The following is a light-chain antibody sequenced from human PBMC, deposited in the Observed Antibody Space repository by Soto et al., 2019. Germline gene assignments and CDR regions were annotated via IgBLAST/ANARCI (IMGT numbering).Light chain of an antibody. CDR3: QQYNDWPLIT. J-gene: IGKJ5*01. CDR2: GTF. Sequence: IMMTQSPATLSMSPGQRAALSCRYSQSVNSNLAWYPHKPGQAPRLLISGTFIRATGIPARFSGSASETAFTLTISSLQSEDFALYYCQQYNDWPLITFGQGTLLE. V-gene: IGKV3-15*01. CDR1: QSVNSN.